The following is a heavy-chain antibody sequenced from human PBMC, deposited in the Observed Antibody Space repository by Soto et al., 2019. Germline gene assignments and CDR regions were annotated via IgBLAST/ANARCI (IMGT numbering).Heavy chain of an antibody. J-gene: IGHJ3*02. Sequence: EVQLVESGGGLVQPGRSLRLSCAASGFTFDDYAMHWVRQAPGKGLEWVSGISWNSGSIGYADSVKGRFTISRDNAKNSLYLQMNSLRAEDTALYYCAKDIGCSGGSCYFDAFYIWGQGTMVTVSS. V-gene: IGHV3-9*01. CDR3: AKDIGCSGGSCYFDAFYI. CDR1: GFTFDDYA. CDR2: ISWNSGSI. D-gene: IGHD2-15*01.